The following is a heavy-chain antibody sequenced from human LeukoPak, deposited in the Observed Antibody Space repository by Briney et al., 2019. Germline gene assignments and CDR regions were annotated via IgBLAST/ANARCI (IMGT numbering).Heavy chain of an antibody. D-gene: IGHD3-10*01. V-gene: IGHV3-20*04. Sequence: GGSLRLSCAASGFTFDDYGMSWVRQAPGKGLEWVSGINWNGGSTGYADSVKSRFTISRDNAKNSLYLQMNSLRAEDTALYYCARDRLWFGELTAWYYFDYWGQGTLVTVSS. CDR2: INWNGGST. CDR3: ARDRLWFGELTAWYYFDY. CDR1: GFTFDDYG. J-gene: IGHJ4*02.